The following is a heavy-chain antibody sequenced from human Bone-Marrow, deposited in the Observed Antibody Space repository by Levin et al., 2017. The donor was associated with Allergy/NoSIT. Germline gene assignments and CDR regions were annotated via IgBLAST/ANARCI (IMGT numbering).Heavy chain of an antibody. CDR3: AGPSERTRVAGTYCSGGSCYHRYGMDV. V-gene: IGHV4-39*01. CDR1: GGSISSSSYY. J-gene: IGHJ6*02. Sequence: SETLSLTCTVSGGSISSSSYYWGWIRQPPGKGLEWIGSIYYSGSTYYNPSLKSRVTISVDTSKNQFSLKLSSVTAADTAVYYCAGPSERTRVAGTYCSGGSCYHRYGMDVWGQGTTVTVSS. D-gene: IGHD2-15*01. CDR2: IYYSGST.